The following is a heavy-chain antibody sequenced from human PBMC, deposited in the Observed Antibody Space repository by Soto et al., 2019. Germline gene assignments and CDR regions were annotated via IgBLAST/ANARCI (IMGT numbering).Heavy chain of an antibody. CDR2: ISYDGSNK. D-gene: IGHD2-2*01. CDR3: AKLPRDIVVVPAKHAFDI. CDR1: GFTFSSYG. Sequence: LRLSCAASGFTFSSYGMHWVRQAPVNVLEWVAVISYDGSNKYYADSVKGRFTISRDNSKNTLYLQMNSLRAEDTAVYYCAKLPRDIVVVPAKHAFDIWGQGTMVTVSS. V-gene: IGHV3-30*18. J-gene: IGHJ3*02.